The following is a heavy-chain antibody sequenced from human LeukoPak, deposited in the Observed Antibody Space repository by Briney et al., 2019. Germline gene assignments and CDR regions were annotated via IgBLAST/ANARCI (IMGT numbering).Heavy chain of an antibody. V-gene: IGHV1-8*01. D-gene: IGHD5-18*01. Sequence: ASVKVSCKASGYTFTSYDINWVRQATGQGLEWMGWMNPNSGNTGYAQKFQGRVTMTRNTSISTAYMELSSLRSEDTAVYYCAKVRIQLWLRLFDYWGQGTLVTVSS. CDR3: AKVRIQLWLRLFDY. J-gene: IGHJ4*02. CDR1: GYTFTSYD. CDR2: MNPNSGNT.